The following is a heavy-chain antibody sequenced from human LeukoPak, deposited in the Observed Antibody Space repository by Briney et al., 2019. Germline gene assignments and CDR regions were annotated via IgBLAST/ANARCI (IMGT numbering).Heavy chain of an antibody. CDR2: IDASGEST. D-gene: IGHD2-2*02. J-gene: IGHJ1*01. CDR1: GYTFTSYP. Sequence: ASAKVSCKASGYTFTSYPIHWVRQAPGQRPEWMGIIDASGESTTYAQKFQGRVTLNRDTSTSTVYMELSSLRSEDTAVYYCARGCGDSRCYIVQHWGQGTLVTVSS. V-gene: IGHV1-46*03. CDR3: ARGCGDSRCYIVQH.